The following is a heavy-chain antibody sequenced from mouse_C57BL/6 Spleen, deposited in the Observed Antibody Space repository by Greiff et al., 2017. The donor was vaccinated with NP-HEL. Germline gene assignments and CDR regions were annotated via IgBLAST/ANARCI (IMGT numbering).Heavy chain of an antibody. D-gene: IGHD1-1*01. CDR1: GYAFSSSW. CDR2: IYPGDGDT. J-gene: IGHJ1*03. Sequence: QVQLQQSGPELVKPGASVKISCKASGYAFSSSWMNWVKQRPGKGLEWIGRIYPGDGDTNYNGKFKGKATLTADKSSSTAYMQLSSLTSEDSAVYFCARSIYYYGSSLYWYFDVWGTGTTVTVSS. V-gene: IGHV1-82*01. CDR3: ARSIYYYGSSLYWYFDV.